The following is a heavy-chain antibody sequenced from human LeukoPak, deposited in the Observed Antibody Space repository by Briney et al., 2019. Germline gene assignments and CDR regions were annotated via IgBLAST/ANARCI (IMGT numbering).Heavy chain of an antibody. J-gene: IGHJ4*02. CDR1: GGSISSYY. Sequence: SETLSLTCTVSGGSISSYYWSWIRQPPGKGLEWIGYIHYSEYSCSILTHYTPSLMSPVPISVDTSKNQFSLKLSSVTAADTAVYYCAREVVSGGNCFFDYWGQGTLVTVSS. CDR3: AREVVSGGNCFFDY. V-gene: IGHV4-59*01. D-gene: IGHD2-15*01. CDR2: IHYSEYSCSILT.